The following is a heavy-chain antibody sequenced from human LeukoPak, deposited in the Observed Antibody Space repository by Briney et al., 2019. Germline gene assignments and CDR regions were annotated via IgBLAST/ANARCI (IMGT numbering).Heavy chain of an antibody. V-gene: IGHV3-23*01. CDR2: ISGSGGST. D-gene: IGHD1-20*01. Sequence: GGSLRLSCAASGFTFSSYAMSWVRQAPGKGLEWVSAISGSGGSTYYADSVKGRFTISRDNSKNTLYLQMNSLRAEDTAVYYCAKDGLDNWNDGEYYFDYWGQGTLVTVSS. J-gene: IGHJ4*02. CDR3: AKDGLDNWNDGEYYFDY. CDR1: GFTFSSYA.